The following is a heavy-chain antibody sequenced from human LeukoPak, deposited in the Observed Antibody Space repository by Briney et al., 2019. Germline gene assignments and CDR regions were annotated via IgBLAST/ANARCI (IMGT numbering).Heavy chain of an antibody. J-gene: IGHJ5*02. V-gene: IGHV4-34*01. CDR3: ASNSTVTTGGWSWFDP. CDR2: INHSGST. D-gene: IGHD4-17*01. Sequence: SETLSLTCAVYVGSFSGYYWSWIRQPPGKGLEWIGEINHSGSTNYNPSLKSRVTISVDTSKNQFSLKLSSVTAADTAVYYCASNSTVTTGGWSWFDPWGQGTLVTVSS. CDR1: VGSFSGYY.